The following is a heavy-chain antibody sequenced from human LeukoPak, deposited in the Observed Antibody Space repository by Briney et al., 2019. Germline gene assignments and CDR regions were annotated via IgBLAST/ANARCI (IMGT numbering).Heavy chain of an antibody. CDR3: ARAFLPIPGLANWFDP. J-gene: IGHJ5*02. V-gene: IGHV1-8*03. CDR2: MNPNSGHT. CDR1: GYTFTSYD. Sequence: GASVKVSCKASGYTFTSYDINWVRQATGQGLEWMGWMNPNSGHTGYAQKFQGRVTITRNTSISTAYMELSSLRSEDTAVYYCARAFLPIPGLANWFDPWGQGTLVTVSS.